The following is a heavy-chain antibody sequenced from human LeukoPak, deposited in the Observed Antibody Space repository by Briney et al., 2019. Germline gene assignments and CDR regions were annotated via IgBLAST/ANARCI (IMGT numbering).Heavy chain of an antibody. J-gene: IGHJ3*02. Sequence: SENLSLTCTVSGGSISSYYWSWIRQPPGKGLEWIGYIYYSGSTNYNPSLTSRVTISVDTSKNQFSLKLSSVTAADTAVYYCARYRDSSGYYDAFDIWGQGTMVTVSS. CDR2: IYYSGST. D-gene: IGHD3-22*01. V-gene: IGHV4-59*01. CDR3: ARYRDSSGYYDAFDI. CDR1: GGSISSYY.